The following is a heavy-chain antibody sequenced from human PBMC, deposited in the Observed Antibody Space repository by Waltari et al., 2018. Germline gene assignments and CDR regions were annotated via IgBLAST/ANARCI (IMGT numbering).Heavy chain of an antibody. Sequence: QVQLQQWGAGLLKPSETLSLTCAVYGGSFSGYYWSWIRQPPGKGLEWIGEINHSGSTNYNPSLKSRVTISVDTSKNQFSLKLSSVTAADTAVYYCARLATLKFYYYYYMDVWGKGTTVTVSS. V-gene: IGHV4-34*01. J-gene: IGHJ6*03. CDR2: INHSGST. CDR3: ARLATLKFYYYYYMDV. CDR1: GGSFSGYY. D-gene: IGHD5-12*01.